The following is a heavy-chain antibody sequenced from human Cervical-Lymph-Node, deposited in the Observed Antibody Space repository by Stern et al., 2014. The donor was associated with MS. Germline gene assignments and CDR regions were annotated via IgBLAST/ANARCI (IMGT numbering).Heavy chain of an antibody. CDR2: MYWSDDK. D-gene: IGHD4-17*01. Sequence: ESGPTLVKPTQTLTLTCTFSGFSLSTSGVGGGWIRQPPGKALEWLALMYWSDDKYYSPSLQYRLTITKDSSKTQVVLTLTHMDPVDTATYYCPRALYGDYFDYWGQGSLVTVSS. CDR3: PRALYGDYFDY. J-gene: IGHJ4*02. V-gene: IGHV2-5*01. CDR1: GFSLSTSGVG.